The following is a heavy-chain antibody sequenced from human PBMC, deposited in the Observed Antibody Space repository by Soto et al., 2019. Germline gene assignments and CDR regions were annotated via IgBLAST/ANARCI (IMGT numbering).Heavy chain of an antibody. Sequence: LRLSCAASGFTFSSYWMHWVRQAPGKGLVWVSRINSDGSSTSYADSVKGRFTISRDNAKNTLYLQMNSLRAEDTAVYYCARGESGPFYYYYGMDVWGQGTTVTVSS. CDR1: GFTFSSYW. V-gene: IGHV3-74*01. J-gene: IGHJ6*02. D-gene: IGHD3-16*01. CDR3: ARGESGPFYYYYGMDV. CDR2: INSDGSST.